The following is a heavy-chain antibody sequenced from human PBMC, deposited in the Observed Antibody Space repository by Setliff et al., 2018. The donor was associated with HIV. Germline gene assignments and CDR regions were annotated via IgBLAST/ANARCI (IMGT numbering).Heavy chain of an antibody. J-gene: IGHJ6*03. CDR3: ARAADSYATTNYHFTYYYYVDV. CDR2: IIPILDVT. CDR1: GGTLSSYA. V-gene: IGHV1-69*10. D-gene: IGHD1-26*01. Sequence: ASVKVSCKASGGTLSSYAVCWVRQAPGQGLEWMGGIIPILDVTTSAQKFQGRLTITADKSTSTAYMELSSLSSEDTAVYYCARAADSYATTNYHFTYYYYVDVWGKGTTDTVPS.